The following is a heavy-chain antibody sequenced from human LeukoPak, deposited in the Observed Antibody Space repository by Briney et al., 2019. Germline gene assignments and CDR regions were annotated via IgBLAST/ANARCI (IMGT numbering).Heavy chain of an antibody. CDR3: ARASVAGFLAFDI. V-gene: IGHV4-59*08. CDR1: GGSISSYY. CDR2: IYYSGST. Sequence: SETLSLTCTVCGGSISSYYWSLIRQPPGKGLEWIGYIYYSGSTNYNPSLKSRVTISVDTSKNQFSLKLSSVTAADTAVYYCARASVAGFLAFDIWGQGTMVTVSS. J-gene: IGHJ3*02. D-gene: IGHD6-19*01.